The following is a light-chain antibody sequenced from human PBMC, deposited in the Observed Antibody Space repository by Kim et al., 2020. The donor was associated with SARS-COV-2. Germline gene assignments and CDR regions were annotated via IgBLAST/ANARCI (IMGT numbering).Light chain of an antibody. CDR2: DAS. V-gene: IGKV3-11*01. Sequence: SLSPGDRATLSCRASQSVNSYLAWYQQKPGQAPRLLIYDASNRATGIPARFSGSGSGTGFTLTITSLEPEDFAVYYCQHRSDWPNTVGQGTKLEI. CDR1: QSVNSY. CDR3: QHRSDWPNT. J-gene: IGKJ2*01.